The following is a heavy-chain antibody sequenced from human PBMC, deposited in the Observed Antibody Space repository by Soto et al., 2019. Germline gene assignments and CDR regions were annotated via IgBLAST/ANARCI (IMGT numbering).Heavy chain of an antibody. CDR2: ISGSGGST. D-gene: IGHD3-3*01. CDR3: AKTDFWSGYYTESPNYYYYYYMDV. CDR1: GFTFSSYA. J-gene: IGHJ6*03. Sequence: GGSLRLSCAASGFTFSSYAISWVRQAPGKGLEWVSAISGSGGSTYYADSVKGRFTISRDNSKNTLYLQMNSLRAEDTAVYYCAKTDFWSGYYTESPNYYYYYYMDVWGKGTTVTVSS. V-gene: IGHV3-23*01.